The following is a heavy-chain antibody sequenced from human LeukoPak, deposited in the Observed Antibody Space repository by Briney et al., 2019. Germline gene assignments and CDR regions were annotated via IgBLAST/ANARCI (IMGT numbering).Heavy chain of an antibody. D-gene: IGHD3-22*01. CDR1: GGSFSGYY. V-gene: IGHV4-34*01. Sequence: SETLSLTCAVYGGSFSGYYWSWIRQPPGKGLEWIGEINHSGSTNYNPSLKSRVTISVDTSKNQFSLKLSSVTAADTAVYYCARGGHYYDSSGSIDYWGQGTLVTVSS. J-gene: IGHJ4*02. CDR2: INHSGST. CDR3: ARGGHYYDSSGSIDY.